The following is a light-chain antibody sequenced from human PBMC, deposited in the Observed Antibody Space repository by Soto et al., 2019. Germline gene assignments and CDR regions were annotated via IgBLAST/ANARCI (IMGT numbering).Light chain of an antibody. CDR1: SSNIGSNY. Sequence: QAVVTQPPSASGTPGQRVTISCSGSSSNIGSNYVYWYQQLPGTAPKLLIYSNNQRPSGVPDRFSGSKSGTSASLAISVLRSEDEADYYCAAWDDSLSDVVFGGGTKLTVL. CDR2: SNN. V-gene: IGLV1-47*02. J-gene: IGLJ2*01. CDR3: AAWDDSLSDVV.